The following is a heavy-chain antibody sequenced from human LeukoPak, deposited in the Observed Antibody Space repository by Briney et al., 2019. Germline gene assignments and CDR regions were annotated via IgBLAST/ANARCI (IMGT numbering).Heavy chain of an antibody. J-gene: IGHJ4*02. D-gene: IGHD6-19*01. Sequence: GGSLRLSCTASGFTFGDYAMSWVRQAPGKGLEWVGFIRSKAYGGTTGYAASVKGRFTISRDDSKSIAYLQMNSLKTEDTAVYYCTRAVYSSGWYWDYWGQGTLVTVSS. CDR1: GFTFGDYA. CDR3: TRAVYSSGWYWDY. V-gene: IGHV3-49*04. CDR2: IRSKAYGGTT.